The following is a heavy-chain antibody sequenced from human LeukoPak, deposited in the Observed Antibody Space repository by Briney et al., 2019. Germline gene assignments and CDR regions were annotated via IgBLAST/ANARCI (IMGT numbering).Heavy chain of an antibody. CDR3: AKRGGYNWGCFDY. D-gene: IGHD5-24*01. J-gene: IGHJ4*02. CDR1: GFTFSSYS. V-gene: IGHV3-48*01. Sequence: PGGSLRLSCAASGFTFSSYSMNWVRQAPGKGLEWVSYISSSSSTIYYADSVKGRFTISRDDAKNSLYLQMNSLRAEDTAVYYCAKRGGYNWGCFDYWGQGTLVTVSS. CDR2: ISSSSSTI.